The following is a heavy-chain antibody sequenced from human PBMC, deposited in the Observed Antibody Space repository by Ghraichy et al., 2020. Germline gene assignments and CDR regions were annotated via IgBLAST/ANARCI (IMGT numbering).Heavy chain of an antibody. Sequence: SETLSLTCTVSGGSISSGSYYWSWIRQPAGKGLEWIGRIYTSGSTNYNPSLKSRVTISVDTSKNQFSLKLSSVTAADTDVYYCARDLKSAAAGSSRGMDVRGQGTTVTVS. CDR1: GGSISSGSYY. D-gene: IGHD6-13*01. CDR2: IYTSGST. V-gene: IGHV4-61*02. CDR3: ARDLKSAAAGSSRGMDV. J-gene: IGHJ6*02.